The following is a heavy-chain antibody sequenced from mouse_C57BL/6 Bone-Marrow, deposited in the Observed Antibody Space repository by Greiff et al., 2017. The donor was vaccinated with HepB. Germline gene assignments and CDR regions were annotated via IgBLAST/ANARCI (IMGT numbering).Heavy chain of an antibody. CDR3: ARGYYYGSSRLFYWYFDV. Sequence: VKLQESGAELARPGASVKLSCKASGYTFTSYGISWVKQRTGQGLEWIGEIYPRSGNTYYNEKFKGKATLTADKSSSTAYMELRSLTSEDSAVYFCARGYYYGSSRLFYWYFDVWGTGTTVTVSS. J-gene: IGHJ1*03. CDR2: IYPRSGNT. V-gene: IGHV1-81*01. D-gene: IGHD1-1*01. CDR1: GYTFTSYG.